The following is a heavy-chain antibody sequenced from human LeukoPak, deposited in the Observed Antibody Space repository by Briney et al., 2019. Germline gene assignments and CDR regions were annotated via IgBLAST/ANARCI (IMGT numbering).Heavy chain of an antibody. V-gene: IGHV3-23*01. D-gene: IGHD4-17*01. CDR1: GFTFSSYG. J-gene: IGHJ4*02. Sequence: GGSLRLSCAASGFTFSSYGMNWVRQAPGKGLEWVSSISGCDLNKHYPDSLKDRFTISRENSQHTLYLQANSLRADGTAVYLFSKGVTPVISLQFFDYWGQRNLITVSS. CDR2: ISGCDLNK. CDR3: SKGVTPVISLQFFDY.